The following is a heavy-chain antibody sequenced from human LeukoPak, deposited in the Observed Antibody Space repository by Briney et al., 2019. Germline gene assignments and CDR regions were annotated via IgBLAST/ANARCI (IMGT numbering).Heavy chain of an antibody. V-gene: IGHV1-8*01. CDR2: MNPNSGNT. J-gene: IGHJ4*02. CDR3: ARDGYRNYYGSGDY. Sequence: ASVKVSCKASGYTFTSYDINWVRQATGQGLEWMGWMNPNSGNTGYAQKFQGRVTMTTDTSTSTAYMELRSLRSDDTAVYYCARDGYRNYYGSGDYWGQGTLVTVSS. D-gene: IGHD3-10*01. CDR1: GYTFTSYD.